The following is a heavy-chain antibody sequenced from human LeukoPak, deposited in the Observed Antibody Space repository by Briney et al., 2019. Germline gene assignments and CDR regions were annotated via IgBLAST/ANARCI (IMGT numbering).Heavy chain of an antibody. CDR3: ARSQRKSNQQQLMWFDP. Sequence: GASLTLSCKASGDTFTGYYRRWVRQAPGQGLEWMGWINPNGGGTNYAKKSQGRVTMTRDTSTSTASMELSRLRSDATAVYYCARSQRKSNQQQLMWFDPWGQGTLVTVSS. J-gene: IGHJ5*02. V-gene: IGHV1-2*02. CDR2: INPNGGGT. CDR1: GDTFTGYY. D-gene: IGHD6-13*01.